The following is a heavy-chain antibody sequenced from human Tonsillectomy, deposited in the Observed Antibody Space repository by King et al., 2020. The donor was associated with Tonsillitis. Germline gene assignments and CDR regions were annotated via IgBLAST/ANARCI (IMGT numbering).Heavy chain of an antibody. J-gene: IGHJ4*02. CDR1: GFTFSSYS. D-gene: IGHD3-22*01. V-gene: IGHV3-21*01. Sequence: VQLVESGGGLVKPGGSLRLSCAASGFTFSSYSMNWVRQAPGKGLEGVSSISSSSSYIYYADSVKGRFTISRDNAKNSLYLQMNSLRAEDTAVYYCARDPTYYDSSGYHTDYWGQGTLVTVSS. CDR2: ISSSSSYI. CDR3: ARDPTYYDSSGYHTDY.